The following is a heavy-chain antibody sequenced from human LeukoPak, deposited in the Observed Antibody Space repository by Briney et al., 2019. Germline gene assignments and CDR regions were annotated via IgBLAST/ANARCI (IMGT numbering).Heavy chain of an antibody. Sequence: SETLSLTCTVSGGSISSYYWSWIRQPPGKGLEWIGYIYYSGSTNYNPSLKSRVTISVDTSKNQFSLKLSSVTAADMAVYYCARIETTAGFVDYWGQGTLVTVSS. V-gene: IGHV4-59*01. CDR2: IYYSGST. CDR1: GGSISSYY. J-gene: IGHJ4*02. D-gene: IGHD6-19*01. CDR3: ARIETTAGFVDY.